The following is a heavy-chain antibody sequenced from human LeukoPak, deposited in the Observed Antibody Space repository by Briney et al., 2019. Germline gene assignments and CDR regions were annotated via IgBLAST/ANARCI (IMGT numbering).Heavy chain of an antibody. J-gene: IGHJ4*02. CDR1: GGSISSYY. V-gene: IGHV4-59*01. CDR3: ARDRYGYLEIDY. Sequence: PSETLSLTCTVSGGSISSYYWSWLRQPPGKGLEWIGYIYYSGGTTYNPSLKSRVTISVDTSKNQFSLRLSSVTAADTAVYYCARDRYGYLEIDYWGQGTLVTVSS. CDR2: IYYSGGT. D-gene: IGHD5-18*01.